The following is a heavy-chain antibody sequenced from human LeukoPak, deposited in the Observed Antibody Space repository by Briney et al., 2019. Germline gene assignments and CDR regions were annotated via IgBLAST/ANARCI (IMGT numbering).Heavy chain of an antibody. V-gene: IGHV1-24*01. D-gene: IGHD3-9*01. CDR2: FDPEDGET. CDR3: ATGPQRGADYDILPFDN. Sequence: GASVKVSCKVSGYTLTELSMHCVRQSPGKGREWMGGFDPEDGETIYAQKFQGRVTMTEDTSTDTAYMELSSLRSEDTAVYYCATGPQRGADYDILPFDNWGQGTLVTVSS. J-gene: IGHJ4*02. CDR1: GYTLTELS.